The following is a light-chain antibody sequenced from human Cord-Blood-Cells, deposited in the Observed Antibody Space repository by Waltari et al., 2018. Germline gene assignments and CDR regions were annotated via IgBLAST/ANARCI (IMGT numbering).Light chain of an antibody. CDR3: SSYTSSSTYV. V-gene: IGLV2-14*03. Sequence: QSAMTQPASESGSPGQSITLSCTGSSSDVDGYNYVSWYQQHTGKAPKLIIYDVSNRPSGFSNRFSGSKSGNTASLTISGLQAEDEADYYCSSYTSSSTYVFGTGTKVTVL. CDR2: DVS. J-gene: IGLJ1*01. CDR1: SSDVDGYNY.